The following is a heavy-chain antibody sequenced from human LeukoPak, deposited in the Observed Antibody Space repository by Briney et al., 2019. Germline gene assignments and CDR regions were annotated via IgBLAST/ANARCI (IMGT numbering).Heavy chain of an antibody. V-gene: IGHV3-23*01. CDR3: AKASWVSSTDAVR. Sequence: TGGSLRLSCAASGLSFSSFAMSWVRQGPARGLEWVSSIRGNRETFYADSVKGRFTLSSDSSRNTVYFQLNNLRVEDTAIYYCAKASWVSSTDAVRWGQGTLVTVSS. CDR1: GLSFSSFA. D-gene: IGHD3-16*01. CDR2: IRGNRET. J-gene: IGHJ4*02.